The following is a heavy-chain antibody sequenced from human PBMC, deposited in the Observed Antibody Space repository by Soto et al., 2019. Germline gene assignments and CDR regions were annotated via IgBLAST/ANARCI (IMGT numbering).Heavy chain of an antibody. V-gene: IGHV1-69*14. CDR2: IIPIFGTT. CDR3: ARDLGSGYDPGDY. CDR1: GDIFSGYS. D-gene: IGHD5-12*01. Sequence: QDQLVQSGAEVKKPGSSVKVSCKTSGDIFSGYSISWVRQAPGQGLEWMGGIIPIFGTTNYAQRFHGRVTITADKSTSTVYMELYSLKSEDTAVYYCARDLGSGYDPGDYWGQGTLVTVSS. J-gene: IGHJ4*02.